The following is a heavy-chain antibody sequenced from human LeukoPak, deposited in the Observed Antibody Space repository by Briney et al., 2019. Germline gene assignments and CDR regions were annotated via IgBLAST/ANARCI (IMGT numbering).Heavy chain of an antibody. CDR3: ARLVGATAASPDY. J-gene: IGHJ4*02. CDR2: INPNSGGT. Sequence: EASVKVSCKASGYTFTGYYMHWVRQAPGPGLEWMGWINPNSGGTNYAQKFQGRVTMTRDTSISTAYMELSRLRSDDTAVYYCARLVGATAASPDYWGQGTLVTVSS. D-gene: IGHD1-26*01. CDR1: GYTFTGYY. V-gene: IGHV1-2*02.